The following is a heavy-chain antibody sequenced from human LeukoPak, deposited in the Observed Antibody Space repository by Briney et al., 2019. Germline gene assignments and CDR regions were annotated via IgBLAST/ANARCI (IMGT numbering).Heavy chain of an antibody. CDR2: ISGSGGST. CDR1: GFTFSSYA. J-gene: IGHJ4*02. Sequence: GGSLRLSCAASGFTFSSYAMSWVRQAPGKGLEWVSAISGSGGSTYYADSVKGRFTISRDKSKNTLYLQMNSLSAEDTAVYYCAKDPLIVVVPAAMEYFDYWGQGTLVTVSS. CDR3: AKDPLIVVVPAAMEYFDY. V-gene: IGHV3-23*01. D-gene: IGHD2-2*01.